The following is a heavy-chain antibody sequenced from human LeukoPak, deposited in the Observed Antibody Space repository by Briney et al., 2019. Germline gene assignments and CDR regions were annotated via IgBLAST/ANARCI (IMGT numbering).Heavy chain of an antibody. V-gene: IGHV3-9*01. D-gene: IGHD3-9*01. Sequence: SGGSLRLSCAASGFTFDDYAMHWVRQAPGKGLEWVSGISWNSGSIGYADSVKGRFTISRDNAKNSLYLQMNSLRAEDTALYYCAKDKTSLRFFDWRYFDYWGQGTLVTVSS. CDR3: AKDKTSLRFFDWRYFDY. J-gene: IGHJ4*02. CDR2: ISWNSGSI. CDR1: GFTFDDYA.